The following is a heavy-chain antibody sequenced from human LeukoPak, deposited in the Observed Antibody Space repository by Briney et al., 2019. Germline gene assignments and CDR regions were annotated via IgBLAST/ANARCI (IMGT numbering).Heavy chain of an antibody. CDR2: IYWNGDK. CDR3: AHSVGPREGSYYYYYYGMDV. V-gene: IGHV2-5*01. J-gene: IGHJ6*02. CDR1: GFSLSTSGVG. Sequence: SGPTLVNPTQTLTLTCTFSGFSLSTSGVGVGWIRQPPGKALEWLALIYWNGDKRYSPSLKSRLTITKDTSKNQVVLTMTNMDPVDTATYYCAHSVGPREGSYYYYYYGMDVWGQGTTATVSS. D-gene: IGHD3-10*01.